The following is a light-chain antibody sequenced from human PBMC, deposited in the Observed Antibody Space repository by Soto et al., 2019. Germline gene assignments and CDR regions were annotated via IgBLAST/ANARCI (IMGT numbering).Light chain of an antibody. CDR1: QTVSSNF. Sequence: EIVLTQSQGTLSLSPGDRATLSCSASQTVSSNFLAWYQQRPAQAPRLLIHGASTRATGITDRFSGSVSGTDFTLIISGLEPEDFAVYYCQQYGTSPATFGQGTKVDIK. J-gene: IGKJ1*01. V-gene: IGKV3-20*01. CDR2: GAS. CDR3: QQYGTSPAT.